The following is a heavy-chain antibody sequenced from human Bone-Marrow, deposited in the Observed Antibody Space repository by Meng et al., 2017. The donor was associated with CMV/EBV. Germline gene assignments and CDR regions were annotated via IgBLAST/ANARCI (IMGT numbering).Heavy chain of an antibody. CDR3: AKDREDIAAASDGFDY. J-gene: IGHJ4*02. D-gene: IGHD6-13*01. CDR2: IWYDGSNK. Sequence: GESLKISCAASGFTFSSYGMHWVRQAPGKGLEWVAVIWYDGSNKYYADSVKGRFTISRDNSKHTLYLQMNSLRAEDTAVYYCAKDREDIAAASDGFDYWGQGTLVTVSS. CDR1: GFTFSSYG. V-gene: IGHV3-33*06.